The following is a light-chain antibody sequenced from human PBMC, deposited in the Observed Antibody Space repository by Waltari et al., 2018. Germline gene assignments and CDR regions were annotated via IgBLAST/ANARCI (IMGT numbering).Light chain of an antibody. CDR3: QVWDSGGDHVV. J-gene: IGLJ2*01. V-gene: IGLV3-21*02. Sequence: SSVLTQPPPWPVAPGQPARIICLANTLGFKSVHAYQQKPGQAPVLVVYDDSLRPQVIPERFYGSNSGTTATLTISSVEDGDEGDYYCQVWDSGGDHVVFGGGTKLTVL. CDR2: DDS. CDR1: TLGFKS.